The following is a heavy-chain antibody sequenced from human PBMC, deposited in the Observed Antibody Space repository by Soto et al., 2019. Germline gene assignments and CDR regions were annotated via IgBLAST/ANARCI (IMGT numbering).Heavy chain of an antibody. V-gene: IGHV3-21*01. CDR1: GFTFSSYS. CDR2: ISSSSSYI. Sequence: EVQLVESGGGLVKPGGSLRLSCAASGFTFSSYSMNWVRQAPGKGLEWVSSISSSSSYIYYANSVKGRFTISRDNAKNSLYLQMNSLRAEDTAVYYCARTIAVAVLDAFDIWGQGTMVTVSS. D-gene: IGHD6-19*01. CDR3: ARTIAVAVLDAFDI. J-gene: IGHJ3*02.